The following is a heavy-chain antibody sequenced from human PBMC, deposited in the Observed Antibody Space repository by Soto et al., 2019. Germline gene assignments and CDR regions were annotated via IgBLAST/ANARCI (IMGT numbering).Heavy chain of an antibody. J-gene: IGHJ4*02. CDR2: MYTGGST. CDR1: GFTVSTTY. D-gene: IGHD5-12*01. V-gene: IGHV3-53*01. CDR3: AGGGGYSGYDGYDS. Sequence: EVQLVESGGGLIHPGGSLRLSCGASGFTVSTTYMSWVRQAPGKGLEWVSTMYTGGSTSYADSVKGRFTISRDNSKSTRYLQMSNVRVEHTAVYYCAGGGGYSGYDGYDSWGQGTLVTVSS.